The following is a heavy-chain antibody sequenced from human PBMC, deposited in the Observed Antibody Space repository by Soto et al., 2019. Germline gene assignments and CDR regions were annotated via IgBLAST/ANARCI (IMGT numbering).Heavy chain of an antibody. V-gene: IGHV1-18*01. CDR1: GYTFTSYG. CDR3: ARAGELELSSSFAFDI. D-gene: IGHD1-7*01. J-gene: IGHJ3*02. CDR2: ISAYNGNT. Sequence: ASVKVSCKASGYTFTSYGISWVRQAPGQGLEWMGWISAYNGNTNYAQKLQGRVTMTTDTSTSTAYMELRSLRSDDTAVYYCARAGELELSSSFAFDIWGQGTMVTVSS.